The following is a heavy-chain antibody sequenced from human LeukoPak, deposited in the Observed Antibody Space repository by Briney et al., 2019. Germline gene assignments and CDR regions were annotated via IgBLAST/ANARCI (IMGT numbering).Heavy chain of an antibody. Sequence: GGSLRLSCAASGFTFSSYGMHWVRQAPGKGLEWVAVISYDGSNKYYADSVKGRFTISRDNSKNTLYLQMNSLRAEDTAVYYCARELRQLAPGTYYYYYYMDVWGKGTTVTVSS. CDR1: GFTFSSYG. D-gene: IGHD6-6*01. J-gene: IGHJ6*03. CDR3: ARELRQLAPGTYYYYYYMDV. CDR2: ISYDGSNK. V-gene: IGHV3-30*03.